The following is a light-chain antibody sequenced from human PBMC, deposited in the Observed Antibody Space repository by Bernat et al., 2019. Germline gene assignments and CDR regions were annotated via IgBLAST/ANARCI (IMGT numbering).Light chain of an antibody. V-gene: IGKV1-5*03. CDR2: QAS. J-gene: IGKJ1*01. CDR1: QSISSW. CDR3: QQYYGYPWT. Sequence: DIQMTQSPSTLSASVGDRVTITCRSSQSISSWLAWYQQTPGKAPILLIYQASSLQSGVPSRFSGSGSGTKFTLTISSLQADDFATYYCQQYYGYPWTFGQGTKVEIK.